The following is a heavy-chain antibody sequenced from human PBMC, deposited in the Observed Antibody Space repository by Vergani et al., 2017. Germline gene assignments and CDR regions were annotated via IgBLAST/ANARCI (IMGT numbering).Heavy chain of an antibody. J-gene: IGHJ4*02. CDR2: ISYDGSNK. D-gene: IGHD6-6*01. Sequence: QVQLVESGGGVVQPGRSLRLSCAASGFTFSSYAMHWVRQAPGKGLEWVAVISYDGSNKYYADSVKGRCTISRDNSKNTLYLQMNSLRAEDTAVYYCARGGGSIAARPGDYWGQGTLVTVSS. CDR3: ARGGGSIAARPGDY. CDR1: GFTFSSYA. V-gene: IGHV3-30*04.